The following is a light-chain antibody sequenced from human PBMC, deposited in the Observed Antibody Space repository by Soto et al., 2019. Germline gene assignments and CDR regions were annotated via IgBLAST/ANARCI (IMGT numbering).Light chain of an antibody. CDR2: EVS. CDR1: QSLLHSDGKTY. CDR3: MQSIQLPRT. Sequence: DIVMTQTPLSLSVTPGQPASISCKSSQSLLHSDGKTYLYWYLQRSGQPPQLLIHEVSNRFSGVXDXSSGSGSGTDFTLEISRVEAEDVGIYYCMQSIQLPRTFGQGTKVEIK. V-gene: IGKV2D-29*01. J-gene: IGKJ1*01.